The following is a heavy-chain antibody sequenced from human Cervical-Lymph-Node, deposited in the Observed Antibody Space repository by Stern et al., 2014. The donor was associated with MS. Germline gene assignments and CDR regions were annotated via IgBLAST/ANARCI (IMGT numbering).Heavy chain of an antibody. Sequence: MQLVESGGGLVKPGESLRLSCAASGFTFSDYYMSWIRQTPGKGLEWISYISSRADSIYYADSVRGRFTISRDNAQNSLYLEMNSLTVEDTAIYYCARVHLSTVTAADYWGQGTLVTVSS. V-gene: IGHV3-11*01. CDR2: ISSRADSI. CDR3: ARVHLSTVTAADY. D-gene: IGHD2-21*02. J-gene: IGHJ4*02. CDR1: GFTFSDYY.